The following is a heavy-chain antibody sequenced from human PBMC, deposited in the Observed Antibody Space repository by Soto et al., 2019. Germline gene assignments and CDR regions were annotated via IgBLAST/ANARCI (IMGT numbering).Heavy chain of an antibody. J-gene: IGHJ4*02. CDR1: GASIRSTY. CDR3: ARTPFSLTLGTVLHYFDS. V-gene: IGHV4-59*01. CDR2: IYHSGTT. D-gene: IGHD3-9*01. Sequence: SEILSLTCTASGASIRSTYWSWIRLPPRKGLEWIGHIYHSGTTNYNPSLKNRVTISVDTSKNQLSLNLTSETAAVTAVYYCARTPFSLTLGTVLHYFDSWGQGTLVTVS.